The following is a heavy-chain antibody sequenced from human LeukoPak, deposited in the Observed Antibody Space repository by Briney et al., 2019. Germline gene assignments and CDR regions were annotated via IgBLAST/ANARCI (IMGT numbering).Heavy chain of an antibody. Sequence: PGGSLRLSCAASGFTFSSYGMHWVRQAPGKGLEWVAVISYDGSNKYYADSVKGRFTISRDNSKNTLYLQTNSLRAEDTAVYYCAKDADLKSYDSSGLSYWGQGTLVTVSS. V-gene: IGHV3-30*18. J-gene: IGHJ4*02. CDR3: AKDADLKSYDSSGLSY. CDR1: GFTFSSYG. D-gene: IGHD3-22*01. CDR2: ISYDGSNK.